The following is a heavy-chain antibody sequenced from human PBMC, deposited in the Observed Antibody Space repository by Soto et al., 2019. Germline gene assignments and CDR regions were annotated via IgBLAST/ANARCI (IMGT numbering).Heavy chain of an antibody. V-gene: IGHV3-21*02. CDR3: VRERGLSSYYGMDV. D-gene: IGHD3-10*01. J-gene: IGHJ6*02. CDR2: ISSSSSHI. Sequence: EVQLVESGGGLVKPGGSLRLSCAASGFTLTTYSMNWVRQASGKGLVWVASISSSSSHIYYADSVKGRFTISRDNARNSLYLQMNSLRAEDTAVYYCVRERGLSSYYGMDVWGQGTTVTVSS. CDR1: GFTLTTYS.